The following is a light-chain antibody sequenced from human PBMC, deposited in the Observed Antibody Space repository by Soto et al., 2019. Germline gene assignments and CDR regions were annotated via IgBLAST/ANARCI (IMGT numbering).Light chain of an antibody. J-gene: IGKJ4*01. CDR1: QSVLYSSNNKNY. V-gene: IGKV4-1*01. CDR2: WAS. Sequence: DIVMTQSPDSLAVSLGERATINCKSSQSVLYSSNNKNYLAWYQQKPGQPPKLLIYWASTRESGVPDRFSGSESGTDFTLTISSLQAEDVAVYYCQQYYSTPLTFDGGTKVEIK. CDR3: QQYYSTPLT.